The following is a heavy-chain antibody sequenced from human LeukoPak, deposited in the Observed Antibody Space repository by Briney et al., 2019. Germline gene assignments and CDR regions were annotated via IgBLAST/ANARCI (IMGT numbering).Heavy chain of an antibody. CDR2: IAYDGSNK. Sequence: GTSLGLSCAASGFIFDTYGMLWARQAPGKGLEWVAVIAYDGSNKYHADSVKGRFTISRDNSKNTLYLQMNSLRGEDTAVYYCAKEKAIGTINYGLDVWGQGTTVTVSS. CDR3: AKEKAIGTINYGLDV. V-gene: IGHV3-30*18. D-gene: IGHD1-1*01. CDR1: GFIFDTYG. J-gene: IGHJ6*02.